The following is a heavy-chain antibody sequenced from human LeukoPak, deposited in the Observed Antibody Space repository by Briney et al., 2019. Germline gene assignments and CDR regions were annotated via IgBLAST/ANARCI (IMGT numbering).Heavy chain of an antibody. D-gene: IGHD2-15*01. CDR1: GGSISSGGYS. Sequence: SQTLSLTCAVSGGSISSGGYSWSWIRQPPGKGLEWIGYIYHSGSTYYNPSLKSRVTISVDRSKNQFSLKLSSVTAADTAVYYCARGRGGSSRPAQTKGSGNAFDIWGQGTMVTVSS. CDR3: ARGRGGSSRPAQTKGSGNAFDI. V-gene: IGHV4-30-2*01. CDR2: IYHSGST. J-gene: IGHJ3*02.